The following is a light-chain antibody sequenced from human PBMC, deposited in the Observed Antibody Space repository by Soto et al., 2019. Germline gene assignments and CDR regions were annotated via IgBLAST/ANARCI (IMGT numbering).Light chain of an antibody. CDR1: SIDVGGYNY. V-gene: IGLV2-11*01. J-gene: IGLJ1*01. Sequence: QSVLTQPRSVSGSPGQSVTISCTGTSIDVGGYNYVSWYQQHPGKAPKLMIYDVSKRPSGVPDRFSGSKSGNTASLTISGLQAEDEADYYCCSYAGSYTFYVFGTGTKVTV. CDR2: DVS. CDR3: CSYAGSYTFYV.